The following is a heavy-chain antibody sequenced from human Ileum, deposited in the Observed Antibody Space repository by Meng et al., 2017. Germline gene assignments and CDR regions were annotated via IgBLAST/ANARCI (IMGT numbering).Heavy chain of an antibody. D-gene: IGHD2-15*01. Sequence: KLQGPGPGWGTPSGTLSLTCTASVNSIRSSICWSWVRQSPGKGLEWIGQIYLPGSPNYNPSLESRVTISEDKSMNQFSLRLTSVTAADTAIFYCVRHGGKYFDYWGQGILVTVSS. J-gene: IGHJ4*02. CDR3: VRHGGKYFDY. V-gene: IGHV4-4*02. CDR1: VNSIRSSIC. CDR2: IYLPGSP.